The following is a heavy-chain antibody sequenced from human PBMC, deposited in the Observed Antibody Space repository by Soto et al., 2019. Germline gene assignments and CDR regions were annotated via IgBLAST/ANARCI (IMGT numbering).Heavy chain of an antibody. CDR3: ARPTDFYYYAMDV. Sequence: QVQLVQSGADVKKPGASVKVSCKASGYTFTSFGINWVRQAPGQGLEWMGWISGYNGNTNYAQNLKDRVTMTRDTSTSTAYMGLRSLRSDDTAVYYCARPTDFYYYAMDVWGQGTTVTVSS. CDR1: GYTFTSFG. CDR2: ISGYNGNT. J-gene: IGHJ6*02. V-gene: IGHV1-18*01.